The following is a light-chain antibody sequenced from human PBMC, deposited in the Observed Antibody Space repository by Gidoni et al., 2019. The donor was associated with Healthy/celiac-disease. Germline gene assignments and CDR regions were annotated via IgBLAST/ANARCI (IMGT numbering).Light chain of an antibody. J-gene: IGLJ1*01. CDR3: QSPDSTTSYYV. CDR1: ALPDQF. Sequence: YELAQPPSVSVSPGQTARLTCSGDALPDQFAYWSQQKPGQAPVLLIYKDSERPSGIPERFSGSSSGTTATLTISGVQAEDEADYYCQSPDSTTSYYVFGTGTKVTVL. CDR2: KDS. V-gene: IGLV3-25*02.